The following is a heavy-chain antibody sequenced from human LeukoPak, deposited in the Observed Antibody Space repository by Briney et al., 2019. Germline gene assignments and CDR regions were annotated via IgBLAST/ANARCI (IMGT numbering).Heavy chain of an antibody. Sequence: SQTLSLTCTVSGGSISSGGYYWSWIRQPPGKGLEWIGYIYHSGSTYYNPSLKSRVTISVDRSKNQFTLKLSSVTAADTAVYYCARRVGSGGNKGLGAFDIWGQGTMVTVSS. J-gene: IGHJ3*02. D-gene: IGHD1/OR15-1a*01. CDR2: IYHSGST. CDR3: ARRVGSGGNKGLGAFDI. V-gene: IGHV4-30-2*01. CDR1: GGSISSGGYY.